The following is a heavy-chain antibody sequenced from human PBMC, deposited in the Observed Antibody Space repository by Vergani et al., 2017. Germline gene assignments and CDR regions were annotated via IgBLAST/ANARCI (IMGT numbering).Heavy chain of an antibody. D-gene: IGHD4-17*01. Sequence: EVKLVQSGAEVKKPGATMKISCKVSGYTFTDHYMHWVKQAPGKGLEWMGLVDPEDGETIYAEKFKGRVTIAADTSTDTAHLELISLRSEDTAVYYCATPQTVTTGGMEVWGQ. V-gene: IGHV1-69-2*01. J-gene: IGHJ6*02. CDR3: ATPQTVTTGGMEV. CDR2: VDPEDGET. CDR1: GYTFTDHY.